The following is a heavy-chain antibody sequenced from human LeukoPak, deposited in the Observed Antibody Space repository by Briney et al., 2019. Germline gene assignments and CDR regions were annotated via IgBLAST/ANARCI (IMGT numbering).Heavy chain of an antibody. J-gene: IGHJ4*02. CDR1: GYSFTSHY. V-gene: IGHV1-46*01. D-gene: IGHD3-16*01. CDR3: ARSVTWGSYIVDY. Sequence: GASVKVSCKASGYSFTSHYMHWVRQAPGQGLEWMGIINPSGGTTTYTQKFQGRVTMTSDTSTSTVYMELSSLRSEDTAVYFCARSVTWGSYIVDYWCQGTLVTVSS. CDR2: INPSGGTT.